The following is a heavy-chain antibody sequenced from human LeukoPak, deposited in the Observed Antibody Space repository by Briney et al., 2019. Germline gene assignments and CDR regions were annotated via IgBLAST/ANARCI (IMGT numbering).Heavy chain of an antibody. D-gene: IGHD3-22*01. V-gene: IGHV4-34*01. CDR3: ARGGGPYDSSEGFDY. CDR1: GGSFSGYY. Sequence: SETLSLTCAVYGGSFSGYYWSWIRQPPGKGLEWIGEINHSGTTNYNPSLKSRVTISVDTSKNQFSLKLSSVTAADTAVYYCARGGGPYDSSEGFDYSSQGTLVTVSS. J-gene: IGHJ4*02. CDR2: INHSGTT.